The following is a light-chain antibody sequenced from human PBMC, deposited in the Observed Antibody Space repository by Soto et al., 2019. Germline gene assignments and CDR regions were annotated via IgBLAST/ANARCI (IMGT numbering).Light chain of an antibody. CDR2: DAS. J-gene: IGKJ2*02. CDR3: LQYDNLPQCT. CDR1: QDISNY. Sequence: DIQMTQSPSSLSASVGDRVTITCQASQDISNYLNWYQQKPGKAPKLLIYDASNLETGVPSRFSGSGSGTDFTFTISSLQPEDIATYYCLQYDNLPQCTFGQGTKLEIK. V-gene: IGKV1-33*01.